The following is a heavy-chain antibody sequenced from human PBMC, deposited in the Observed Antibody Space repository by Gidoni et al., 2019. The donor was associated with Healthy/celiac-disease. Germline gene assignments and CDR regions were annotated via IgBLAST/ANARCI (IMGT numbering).Heavy chain of an antibody. CDR3: AKEGWYYYYMDV. Sequence: QVQLVESGGGVVQPGRSLRLSCAASGFTFSSYGMHWVRQAPGKGLEWVAVISYDGSNKDYADSVKGRFTISRDNSKNTLYLQMNSLRAEDTAVYYCAKEGWYYYYMDVWGKGTTVTVSS. V-gene: IGHV3-30*18. CDR1: GFTFSSYG. CDR2: ISYDGSNK. D-gene: IGHD6-19*01. J-gene: IGHJ6*03.